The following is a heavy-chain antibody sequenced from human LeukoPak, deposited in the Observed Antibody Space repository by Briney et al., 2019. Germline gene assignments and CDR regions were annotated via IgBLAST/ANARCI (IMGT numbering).Heavy chain of an antibody. D-gene: IGHD1-26*01. Sequence: GGSLRLSCAVSEFSVGSNYMTWVRQAPGKGLEWVSVIYSGGSTYYADSVKGRFTISRDNSKNTLYLQMNSLRAEDTAVYYCARDGAKSFAFDIWGQGTMVTVSS. V-gene: IGHV3-66*01. CDR1: EFSVGSNY. J-gene: IGHJ3*02. CDR3: ARDGAKSFAFDI. CDR2: IYSGGST.